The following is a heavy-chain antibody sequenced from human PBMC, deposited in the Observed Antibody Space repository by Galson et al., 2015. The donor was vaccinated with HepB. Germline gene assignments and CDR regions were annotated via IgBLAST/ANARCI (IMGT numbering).Heavy chain of an antibody. V-gene: IGHV3-7*03. D-gene: IGHD6-19*01. CDR2: IKQDGSEK. CDR3: ARDSSGWYYYYYGMDV. J-gene: IGHJ6*02. CDR1: GFTFSSYW. Sequence: SLRLSCAASGFTFSSYWMSWVRQAPGKGLEWVANIKQDGSEKYYVDSVKGRFTISRDNAKNSLYLQMNSLRAEDTAVYYCARDSSGWYYYYYGMDVWGQGTTVTVSS.